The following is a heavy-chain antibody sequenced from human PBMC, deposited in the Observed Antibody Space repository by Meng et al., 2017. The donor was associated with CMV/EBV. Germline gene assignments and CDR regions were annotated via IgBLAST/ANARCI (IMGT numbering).Heavy chain of an antibody. Sequence: SQTLSLTCAVYGGSFSGYYWSWIRQPPGKGLEWIGEINHSGSTNYNPSLKSRVTISVDTSKNQFSLKLSSVTAADTAVYYCARGLREFYYYYGMDVWVQGTTVTVSS. D-gene: IGHD3-10*01. V-gene: IGHV4-34*01. CDR2: INHSGST. J-gene: IGHJ6*02. CDR1: GGSFSGYY. CDR3: ARGLREFYYYYGMDV.